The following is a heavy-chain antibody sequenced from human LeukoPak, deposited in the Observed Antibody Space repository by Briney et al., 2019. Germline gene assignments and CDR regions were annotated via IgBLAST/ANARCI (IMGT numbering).Heavy chain of an antibody. CDR1: GGSFSGYY. D-gene: IGHD3-3*01. V-gene: IGHV4-34*01. Sequence: PLETLSLTCAVYGGSFSGYYWSWIRQPPGKGLEWIGEINHSGSTNYNPSLKSRVTISVDTSKNQFSLKLSSVTAADTAVYYCARGTVHYDFWSGYYLRKYYFDYWGQGTLVTVSS. J-gene: IGHJ4*02. CDR2: INHSGST. CDR3: ARGTVHYDFWSGYYLRKYYFDY.